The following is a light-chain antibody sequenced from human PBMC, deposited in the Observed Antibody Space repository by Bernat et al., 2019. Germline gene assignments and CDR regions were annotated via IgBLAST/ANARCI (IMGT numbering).Light chain of an antibody. CDR2: STN. CDR3: ASWDSTLKGYV. J-gene: IGLJ1*01. Sequence: QSVLTQPPSVSATPGQRVTISCSGSSSIIGSDTVNRYHQVPGTAPKLLIYSTNRRPSGVPDRFSGSKSGTSASLAISGLQSEDDGDYYCASWDSTLKGYVFGTGTKIAVL. V-gene: IGLV1-44*01. CDR1: SSIIGSDT.